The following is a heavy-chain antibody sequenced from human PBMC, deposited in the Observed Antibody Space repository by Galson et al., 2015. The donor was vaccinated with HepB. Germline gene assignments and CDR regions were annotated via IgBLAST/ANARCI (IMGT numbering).Heavy chain of an antibody. J-gene: IGHJ6*03. CDR1: GYTFTSYG. D-gene: IGHD2-2*01. CDR3: ARAGPPGYCSITSCPGGYYYYMDV. V-gene: IGHV1-18*01. Sequence: QSGAEVKKPGASVTVSCKASGYTFTSYGISWVRQAPGQGLEWMGWISAYNGHPNYAQKLQGRVTMTTDTSTSTAYMELRSLRSVNTAVYDCARAGPPGYCSITSCPGGYYYYMDVWGKGTTVTVSS. CDR2: ISAYNGHP.